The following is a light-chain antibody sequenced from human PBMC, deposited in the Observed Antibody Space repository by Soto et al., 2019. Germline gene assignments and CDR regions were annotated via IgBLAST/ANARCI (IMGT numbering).Light chain of an antibody. Sequence: QSVLTQPPSAYGTPGQRVTISCSGSSSNIGSNTVNWYQQLPGTAPKLLIYSNNQRPSGVPDRFSGSKSGTSASLAISGLQSEDEADYYCAAWDDSLNGHVEFGGGTKVTVL. J-gene: IGLJ2*01. CDR3: AAWDDSLNGHVE. V-gene: IGLV1-44*01. CDR1: SSNIGSNT. CDR2: SNN.